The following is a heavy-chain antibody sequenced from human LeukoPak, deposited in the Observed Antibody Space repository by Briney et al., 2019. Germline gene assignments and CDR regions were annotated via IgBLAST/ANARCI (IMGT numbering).Heavy chain of an antibody. D-gene: IGHD3-9*01. CDR3: ARDRGDILTYFDY. Sequence: SETLSLTCTVSGGSISSHYWSWIRQPPGKGLEWIGYIYYSGSTNYNPSLKSRVTISVDTSKNQFSLKLSSVTAADTAVYYCARDRGDILTYFDYWGQGTLVTVSS. CDR2: IYYSGST. V-gene: IGHV4-59*11. J-gene: IGHJ4*02. CDR1: GGSISSHY.